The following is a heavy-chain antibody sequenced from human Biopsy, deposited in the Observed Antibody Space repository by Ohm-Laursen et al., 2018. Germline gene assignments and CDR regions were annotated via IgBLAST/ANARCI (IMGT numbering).Heavy chain of an antibody. V-gene: IGHV3-9*01. CDR2: MSRNNGFI. J-gene: IGHJ3*02. CDR3: ARDISPSTFPENTLDI. D-gene: IGHD2/OR15-2a*01. CDR1: GFKFDDYA. Sequence: SLRLSCAAAGFKFDDYAMHWVRQTPGKGLEWVSGMSRNNGFIGYADSVRGRFTISRDNGQNSLYLQMNNLITKDTTVYYCARDISPSTFPENTLDIWGQGTMVTVSS.